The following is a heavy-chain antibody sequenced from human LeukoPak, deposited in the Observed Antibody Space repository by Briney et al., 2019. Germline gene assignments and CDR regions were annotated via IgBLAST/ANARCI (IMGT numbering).Heavy chain of an antibody. CDR2: ISGSGGIT. J-gene: IGHJ4*02. D-gene: IGHD3-10*01. CDR3: AKGLVRGAKSPYFDY. Sequence: GGSLRLSCAVSRFTFSTYAMSWVRQAPGRGLEWVSAISGSGGITYFADSVKGRFTISRDNSKNTLYLQMNSLRAEDTAVYYCAKGLVRGAKSPYFDYWGQGTLVTVSS. V-gene: IGHV3-23*01. CDR1: RFTFSTYA.